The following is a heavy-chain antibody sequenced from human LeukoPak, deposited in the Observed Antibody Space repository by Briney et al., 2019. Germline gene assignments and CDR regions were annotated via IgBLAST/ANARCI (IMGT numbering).Heavy chain of an antibody. CDR3: ARGRGRSAVAGSLYYFDY. CDR1: GGSFSGYY. Sequence: SETLSLTSAVYGGSFSGYYWSWIRQPPGKGLEWIGEINHSGSTNYNPSLKSRVTISVDTYKNQFSLKLSSVTAADTAVYYCARGRGRSAVAGSLYYFDYWGQGTLVTVSS. D-gene: IGHD6-19*01. J-gene: IGHJ4*02. CDR2: INHSGST. V-gene: IGHV4-34*01.